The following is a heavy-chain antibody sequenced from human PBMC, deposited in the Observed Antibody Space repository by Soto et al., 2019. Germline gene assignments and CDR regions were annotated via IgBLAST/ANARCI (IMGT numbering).Heavy chain of an antibody. CDR1: DFAFSNYG. V-gene: IGHV3-33*01. CDR2: IWYEGTNK. D-gene: IGHD3-3*01. Sequence: GGSLRLSCVASDFAFSNYGMHWVRQAPGKGLEWVALIWYEGTNKYYGDSVKGRFTVSRDNAMNSLYLQMNSLSDEDTAVYYCARGGWNYDCIDVWGQGTTVTVSS. J-gene: IGHJ6*02. CDR3: ARGGWNYDCIDV.